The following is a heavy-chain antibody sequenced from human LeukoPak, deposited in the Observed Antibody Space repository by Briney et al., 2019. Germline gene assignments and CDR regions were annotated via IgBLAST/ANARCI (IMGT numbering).Heavy chain of an antibody. Sequence: GSLRLSCAASGFTFSSYSMNWVRQAPGKGLEWIGSIYYSGSTYYNPSLKSRVTISVDTSKNQFSLKLSSVTAADTAVYYCASLGDYADFDYWGQGTLVTVSS. CDR2: IYYSGST. D-gene: IGHD4-17*01. V-gene: IGHV4-59*05. J-gene: IGHJ4*02. CDR3: ASLGDYADFDY. CDR1: GFTFSSYSMN.